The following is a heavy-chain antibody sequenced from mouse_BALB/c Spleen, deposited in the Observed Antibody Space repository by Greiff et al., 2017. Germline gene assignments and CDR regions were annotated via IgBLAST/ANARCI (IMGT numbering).Heavy chain of an antibody. J-gene: IGHJ4*01. CDR3: ARFYYGSSYAMDY. CDR1: GYTFTSYW. D-gene: IGHD1-1*01. V-gene: IGHV1-87*01. Sequence: QVQLQQSGAELARPGASVKLSCKASGYTFTSYWMQWVKQRPGQGLEWIGAIYPGDGDTRYTQKFKGKATLTADKSSSTAYMQLSSLASEDSAVYYCARFYYGSSYAMDYWGQGTSVTVSS. CDR2: IYPGDGDT.